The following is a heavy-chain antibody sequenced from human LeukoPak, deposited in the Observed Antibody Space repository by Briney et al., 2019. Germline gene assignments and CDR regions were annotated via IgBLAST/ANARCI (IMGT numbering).Heavy chain of an antibody. CDR3: VRGAYSSSWLNFDY. CDR1: GFTFSGYS. CDR2: ISSSSSPI. V-gene: IGHV3-48*01. D-gene: IGHD6-13*01. J-gene: IGHJ4*02. Sequence: GGSLRLSCAASGFTFSGYSMNWVRQAPGKGLEWVSYISSSSSPIYYADSVKGRFTISRDNAKNSLYLQMNSLRAEDTAVYYCVRGAYSSSWLNFDYWGQGTLVTVSS.